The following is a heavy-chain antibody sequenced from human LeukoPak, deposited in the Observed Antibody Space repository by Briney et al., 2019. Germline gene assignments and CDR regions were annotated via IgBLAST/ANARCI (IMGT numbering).Heavy chain of an antibody. CDR2: ITTSTTVPHI. CDR1: GFTFSTYS. V-gene: IGHV3-21*04. D-gene: IGHD1-14*01. CDR3: AREARGGNWNHGWFDP. Sequence: GESLRLSCAASGFTFSTYSMNWVRQAPGRGLEWVSSITTSTTVPHIFYADSVTGRFTISRDNAKNSLYLQMNSLRAEDTAVYYCAREARGGNWNHGWFDPWGQGTLVTVSS. J-gene: IGHJ5*02.